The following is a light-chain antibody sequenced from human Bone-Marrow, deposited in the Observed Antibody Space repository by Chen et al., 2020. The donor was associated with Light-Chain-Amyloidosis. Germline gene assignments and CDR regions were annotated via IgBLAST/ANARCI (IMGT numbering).Light chain of an antibody. CDR3: QSADSSGTYEVI. Sequence: SYELTQPPSVSVSPGQTARITCSGDDLPTKYAYWYQQKPGQAPVLVIDRDTERPWGISERFSGSSSGTTATLTISGGQAEDEADYHCQSADSSGTYEVIFGGGTKLTVL. V-gene: IGLV3-25*03. CDR2: RDT. J-gene: IGLJ2*01. CDR1: DLPTKY.